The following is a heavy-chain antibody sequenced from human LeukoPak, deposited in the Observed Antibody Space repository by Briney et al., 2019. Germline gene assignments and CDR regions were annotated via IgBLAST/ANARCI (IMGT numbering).Heavy chain of an antibody. CDR3: ARDAIVARGNWFDP. J-gene: IGHJ5*02. D-gene: IGHD2-15*01. V-gene: IGHV1-69*13. CDR1: GGTFSRYS. Sequence: SVKVSCKASGGTFSRYSINWVRQAPGQGPEWMGGTTPIFGTANYAQKFQGRVTITADESTNTAYMELSSLRSDDTAIYYCARDAIVARGNWFDPWGQGTLVTVSS. CDR2: TTPIFGTA.